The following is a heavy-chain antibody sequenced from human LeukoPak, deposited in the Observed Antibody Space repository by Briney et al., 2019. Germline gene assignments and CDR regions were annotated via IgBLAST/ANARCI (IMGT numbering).Heavy chain of an antibody. Sequence: GGSLRLSCAASGFTFSRYYMHWVRQAPGKGLVWVSRINSDGSSTTYADSVKGRFTISRDNAKNTLYLQMNSLKVEDTAVYYCSRVFVGDEYSSSGYWGQGTLVTVSS. J-gene: IGHJ4*02. CDR3: SRVFVGDEYSSSGY. CDR1: GFTFSRYY. D-gene: IGHD6-13*01. V-gene: IGHV3-74*01. CDR2: INSDGSST.